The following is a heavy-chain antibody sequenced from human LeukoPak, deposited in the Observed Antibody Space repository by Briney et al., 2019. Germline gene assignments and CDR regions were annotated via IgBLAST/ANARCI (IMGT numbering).Heavy chain of an antibody. CDR3: AGDSGNSPDY. CDR2: IWCGGSKI. Sequence: GRPLRLSCAASGFSFSTYAMHGVLEAPGKGLEWVSVIWCGGSKIRYVGSVKGRFIISRVHSQNTAYLQMNRRRDHDTAVYYCAGDSGNSPDYWGQGTLVTVSS. V-gene: IGHV3-33*08. J-gene: IGHJ4*02. CDR1: GFSFSTYA.